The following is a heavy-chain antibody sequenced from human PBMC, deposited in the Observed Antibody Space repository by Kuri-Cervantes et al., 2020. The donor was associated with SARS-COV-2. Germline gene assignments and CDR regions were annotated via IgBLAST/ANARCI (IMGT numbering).Heavy chain of an antibody. Sequence: LKISCAASGFTFSSYAMSWVRQAPGKGLEWVSAISGSGGSTYYADSVKGRFTISRDNSKNTLYLQMNSLRAEDTAVYYCAKDLTFVVAAPAVIRATKTLPITWGQGTLVTVSS. CDR1: GFTFSSYA. D-gene: IGHD2-2*02. CDR2: ISGSGGST. J-gene: IGHJ5*02. CDR3: AKDLTFVVAAPAVIRATKTLPIT. V-gene: IGHV3-23*01.